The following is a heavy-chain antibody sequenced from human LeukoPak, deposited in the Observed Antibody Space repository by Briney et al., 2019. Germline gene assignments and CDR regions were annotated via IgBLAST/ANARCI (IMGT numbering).Heavy chain of an antibody. Sequence: GGSLRLSCTASGFTFGDYAMSWFRQAPGKGLEWVANIKEDGSEKYYVDSVKGRFPISRDNAKNSLYLQMNSLRAEDTAVYYCARGRYCSSTSCQRFDYWGQGTLVTVSS. D-gene: IGHD2-2*01. J-gene: IGHJ4*02. CDR2: IKEDGSEK. CDR1: GFTFGDYA. CDR3: ARGRYCSSTSCQRFDY. V-gene: IGHV3-7*01.